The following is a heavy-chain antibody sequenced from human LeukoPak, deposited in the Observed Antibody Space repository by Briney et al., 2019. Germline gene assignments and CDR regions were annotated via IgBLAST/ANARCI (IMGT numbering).Heavy chain of an antibody. CDR1: GFTFSSYA. CDR2: ISYSGPHM. V-gene: IGHV3-21*01. J-gene: IGHJ4*02. D-gene: IGHD4-17*01. CDR3: ASNDYRDEGIDS. Sequence: GGSVRLSCAACGFTFSSYAMSWVRQAPGKGLEWVSSISYSGPHMFYADSVRGRFTISRDNAENSLFLQMNSLRAEDTAVYFCASNDYRDEGIDSWGQGTLVTVSS.